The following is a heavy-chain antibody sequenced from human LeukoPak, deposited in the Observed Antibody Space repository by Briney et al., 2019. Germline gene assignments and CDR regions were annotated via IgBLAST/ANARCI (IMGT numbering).Heavy chain of an antibody. Sequence: SETLSLTCTVSGGSISSSSYYWGWIRQPPGKGPEWIGSIYDSGSTYYNPSLRSRVTISVDTSKNQFSLRLSSVTAADTAVYFCAGQRCSGGSCYSGPRYWGQGTLVTVSS. CDR1: GGSISSSSYY. CDR2: IYDSGST. CDR3: AGQRCSGGSCYSGPRY. V-gene: IGHV4-39*01. D-gene: IGHD2-15*01. J-gene: IGHJ4*02.